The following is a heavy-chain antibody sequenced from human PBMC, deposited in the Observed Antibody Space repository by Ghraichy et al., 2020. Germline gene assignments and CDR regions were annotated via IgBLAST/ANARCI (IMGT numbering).Heavy chain of an antibody. D-gene: IGHD2-2*01. CDR3: ARKVVAPGYYYYYMDV. V-gene: IGHV4-31*03. CDR1: GGSISSGGYY. CDR2: IYYSGST. Sequence: SLNISCTVSGGSISSGGYYWSWIRQHPGKGLEWIGYIYYSGSTYYNPSLKSRVTMSVDTSKNQFSLKLSSVTAADTAVYYCARKVVAPGYYYYYMDVWGKGTTVTVSS. J-gene: IGHJ6*03.